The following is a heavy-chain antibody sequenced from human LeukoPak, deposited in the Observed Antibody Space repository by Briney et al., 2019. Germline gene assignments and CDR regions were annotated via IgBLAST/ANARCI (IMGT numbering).Heavy chain of an antibody. CDR3: AREETDYAYYYYYYGMDV. CDR1: GFTFSDHY. V-gene: IGHV3-72*01. J-gene: IGHJ6*02. CDR2: TTNKANSYTT. D-gene: IGHD4-17*01. Sequence: GGSLRLSCAASGFTFSDHYMDWVRQAPGKGLEWVGRTTNKANSYTTEYAASVKGRFTISRDDSKNSLYLQMNSLKTEDTAVYYCAREETDYAYYYYYYGMDVWGQGTTVTVSS.